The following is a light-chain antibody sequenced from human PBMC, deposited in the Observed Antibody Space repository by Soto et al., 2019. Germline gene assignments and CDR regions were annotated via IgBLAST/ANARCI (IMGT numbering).Light chain of an antibody. CDR2: DDD. V-gene: IGLV1-51*01. Sequence: SVLTHPPSVSPAPGQKLTISCSGGSANIGGNSVSWYQKFPGTAPKLLIYDDDKRPSGIPDRFSGSKSGTSATLGIIGFQTGDEADYYCASWDSSLSAYVFATGTKVTVL. CDR1: SANIGGNS. J-gene: IGLJ1*01. CDR3: ASWDSSLSAYV.